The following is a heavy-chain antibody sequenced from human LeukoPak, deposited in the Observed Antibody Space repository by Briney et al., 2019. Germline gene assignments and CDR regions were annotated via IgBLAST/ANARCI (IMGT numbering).Heavy chain of an antibody. CDR1: GSNFSNYW. J-gene: IGHJ4*02. Sequence: GRSLSLSCTASGSNFSNYWIHWVRHTPGKGLVRVSRLNTGGKSTIYTDSVKGEFIISRDNAKSTLYLQMNSLRADDTGVYYCTREGAYDSGTYGAGDYWGQGTLVTVSS. CDR3: TREGAYDSGTYGAGDY. D-gene: IGHD3-10*01. V-gene: IGHV3-74*01. CDR2: LNTGGKST.